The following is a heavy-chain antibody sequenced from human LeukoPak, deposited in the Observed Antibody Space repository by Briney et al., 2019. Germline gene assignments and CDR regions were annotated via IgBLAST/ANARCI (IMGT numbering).Heavy chain of an antibody. Sequence: VKPSETLSLTCTVSGGSISSYYWSWIRQPAGKGLEWIGRIYTSGSTNYNPSLKSRVTISVDTSKNQFSLKLSSVTAADTAVYYCARVVSSWTYYYYYYMDVWGKGTTVTISS. CDR1: GGSISSYY. D-gene: IGHD6-13*01. CDR2: IYTSGST. CDR3: ARVVSSWTYYYYYYMDV. V-gene: IGHV4-4*07. J-gene: IGHJ6*03.